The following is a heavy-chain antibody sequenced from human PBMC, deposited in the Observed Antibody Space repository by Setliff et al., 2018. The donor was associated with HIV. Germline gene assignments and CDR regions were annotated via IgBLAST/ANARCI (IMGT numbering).Heavy chain of an antibody. V-gene: IGHV7-4-1*02. CDR3: ARGPFLWLHSSYLDY. J-gene: IGHJ4*02. Sequence: ASVKVSCKASGYTFTTYGMNWVRQAPGQGLEWMGWINTNTGNPTYAQGFTGRFVFSLDTSVSTAYLQISSLKAEDTAVYYCARGPFLWLHSSYLDYWGQGTLVTVSS. D-gene: IGHD5-12*01. CDR1: GYTFTTYG. CDR2: INTNTGNP.